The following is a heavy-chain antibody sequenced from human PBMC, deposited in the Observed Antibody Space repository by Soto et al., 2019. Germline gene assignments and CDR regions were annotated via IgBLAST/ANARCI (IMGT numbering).Heavy chain of an antibody. CDR3: ARRRYCGVDGYNKFYYGMDV. CDR1: GSTFSSYT. Sequence: QVQLVQSGAEVRKPGSSVEVSCMASGSTFSSYTVNWVRQAPGQGLEWIGRIIPVLGVTHYARRFQGRVTITADRSRKTAYMERTSLTSEDTAVYYCARRRYCGVDGYNKFYYGMDVWGQGTTVTVSS. D-gene: IGHD2-21*02. CDR2: IIPVLGVT. V-gene: IGHV1-69*02. J-gene: IGHJ6*02.